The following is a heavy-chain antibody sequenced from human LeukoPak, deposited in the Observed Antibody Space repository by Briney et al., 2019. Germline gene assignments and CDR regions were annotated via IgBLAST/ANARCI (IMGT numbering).Heavy chain of an antibody. V-gene: IGHV3-21*06. CDR2: ITSGGTYT. CDR1: GFTFSRYA. CDR3: ARGHYDILTASYKWTPDY. J-gene: IGHJ4*02. D-gene: IGHD3-9*01. Sequence: PGGSLRLSCAASGFTFSRYAMSWVRQAPGKGLEWVSSITSGGTYTYYADSVKGRFTTSRDNAKNSLSLQLSSLRAEDTAVYYCARGHYDILTASYKWTPDYWGQGILVTVSS.